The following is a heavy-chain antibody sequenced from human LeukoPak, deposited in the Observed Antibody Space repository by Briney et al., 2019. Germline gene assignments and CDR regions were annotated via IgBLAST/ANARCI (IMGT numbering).Heavy chain of an antibody. CDR2: IIPIFGTA. Sequence: GASVKVSCKASGGTFSSYAISWVRQAPGQGLEWMGGIIPIFGTANYAQKFQGRVTITADESTSTAYMELSSLRSEDTTVYYCARDIDSDPTYWYFDLWGRGTLVTVSS. D-gene: IGHD2-21*02. J-gene: IGHJ2*01. CDR1: GGTFSSYA. V-gene: IGHV1-69*13. CDR3: ARDIDSDPTYWYFDL.